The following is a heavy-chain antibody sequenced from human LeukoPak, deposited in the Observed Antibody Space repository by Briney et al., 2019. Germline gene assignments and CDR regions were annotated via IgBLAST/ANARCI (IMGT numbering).Heavy chain of an antibody. CDR3: ARIPTLSSGSYERGHQSDY. V-gene: IGHV3-30-3*01. Sequence: GGSLRLSCAASGFTFSSYAMHGVRQAPGKGLEWVAVISYDGSNKYYADSVKGRFTISRDNSKNKLYLQMNSLRAEDTAVYYCARIPTLSSGSYERGHQSDYWGQGTLVTASS. J-gene: IGHJ4*01. CDR2: ISYDGSNK. CDR1: GFTFSSYA. D-gene: IGHD1-26*01.